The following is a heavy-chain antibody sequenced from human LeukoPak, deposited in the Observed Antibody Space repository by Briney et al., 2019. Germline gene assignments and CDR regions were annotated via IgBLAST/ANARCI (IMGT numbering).Heavy chain of an antibody. D-gene: IGHD4-17*01. CDR1: GYTFTGYY. V-gene: IGHV1-2*02. CDR3: ARGGAHGDFQMGY. Sequence: ASVKVSCKASGYTFTGYYMHWVRQAPGQGLEWMGWINPNSGDTNYAQKFQGRVTMTRDTSINTAYMELSRLRSDDTAVYYCARGGAHGDFQMGYWGQGTLVTVSS. J-gene: IGHJ4*02. CDR2: INPNSGDT.